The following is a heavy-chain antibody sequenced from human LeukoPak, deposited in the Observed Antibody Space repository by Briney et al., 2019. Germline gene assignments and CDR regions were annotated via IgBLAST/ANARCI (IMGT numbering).Heavy chain of an antibody. V-gene: IGHV1-58*01. CDR3: AAVPWYYDSMYYFDY. J-gene: IGHJ4*02. CDR1: GFTFTSSA. D-gene: IGHD3-22*01. Sequence: SVKVSCKASGFTFTSSAVQWVRQARGQRLEWIGWIVVGSGNTNYVQKFQERVTITRDMSTSTAYMELSSLRSEDTAVYYCAAVPWYYDSMYYFDYWGQGPLVTVSS. CDR2: IVVGSGNT.